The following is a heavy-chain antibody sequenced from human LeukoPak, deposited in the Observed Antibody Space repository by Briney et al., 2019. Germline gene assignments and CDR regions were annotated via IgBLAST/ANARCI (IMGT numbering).Heavy chain of an antibody. D-gene: IGHD2-2*01. CDR2: INHSGST. V-gene: IGHV4-34*01. J-gene: IGHJ5*02. CDR1: GGSFSGYY. CDR3: ARGRPLPGHCSSTICPRGTFDP. Sequence: SETLSLTCAVYGGSFSGYYWSWIRQPPGKGLEWIGEINHSGSTNYNPSLKSRVTISVDTSKNQFSLKLSSVTAADTAVYYCARGRPLPGHCSSTICPRGTFDPWGQGTLVTVSS.